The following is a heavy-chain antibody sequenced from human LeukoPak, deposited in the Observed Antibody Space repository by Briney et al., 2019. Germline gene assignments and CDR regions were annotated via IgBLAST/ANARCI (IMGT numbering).Heavy chain of an antibody. Sequence: ASVKVSCKASGYTFTNYDINWVRQATGQGLEWMGWMNPNSGNTGYAQKFQGRVTITRNTSISTAYMELSSLRSEDTAVYYCAREGRLVGATGLGLWGQGTLVTVSS. CDR2: MNPNSGNT. D-gene: IGHD1-26*01. CDR1: GYTFTNYD. V-gene: IGHV1-8*03. CDR3: AREGRLVGATGLGL. J-gene: IGHJ4*02.